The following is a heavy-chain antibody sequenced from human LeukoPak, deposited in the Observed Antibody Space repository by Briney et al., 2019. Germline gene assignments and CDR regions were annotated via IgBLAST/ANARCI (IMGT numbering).Heavy chain of an antibody. CDR1: GFTFSSYW. D-gene: IGHD5-24*01. V-gene: IGHV3-7*05. Sequence: GGSLRLSCAAPGFTFSSYWMSWVRQAPGKGLEWVANIKQDGSEKYYVDSVKGRFTISRDNAKNSLYLQMNSLRAEDTAVYYCARSRDGYNRDAFDIWGQGTMVTVSS. CDR3: ARSRDGYNRDAFDI. J-gene: IGHJ3*02. CDR2: IKQDGSEK.